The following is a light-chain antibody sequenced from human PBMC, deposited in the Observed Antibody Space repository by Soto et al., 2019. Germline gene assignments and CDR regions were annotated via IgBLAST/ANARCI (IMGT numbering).Light chain of an antibody. J-gene: IGKJ5*01. CDR2: DAS. CDR1: QSVSSNF. CDR3: QHYGSSASIT. Sequence: EIVLTQSPGTLSLSPGERATLSCRASQSVSSNFLAWYQEKPGQAPRLLIYDASSRAAGIPDRFSGSGSGTDFTLTISRLEPEDFAVFYCQHYGSSASITFGQGTRLEIK. V-gene: IGKV3-20*01.